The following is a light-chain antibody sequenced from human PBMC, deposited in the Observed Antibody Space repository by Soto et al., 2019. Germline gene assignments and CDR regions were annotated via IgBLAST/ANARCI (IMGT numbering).Light chain of an antibody. CDR2: EVT. V-gene: IGLV2-23*02. Sequence: QSALTQPASVSGSPGQSITISCTGTRSDIGSYNSIAWYQQYSGKAPTVIIFEVTKRPSGISDRFSGSKSGSTASLTISGLQAEYEADYFCFSYAGDSTWVFGGGTKLTVL. CDR3: FSYAGDSTWV. J-gene: IGLJ3*02. CDR1: RSDIGSYNS.